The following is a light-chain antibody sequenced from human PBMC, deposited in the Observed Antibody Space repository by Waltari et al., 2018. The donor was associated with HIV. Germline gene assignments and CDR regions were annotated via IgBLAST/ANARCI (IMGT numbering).Light chain of an antibody. V-gene: IGLV3-19*01. CDR2: GTN. CDR3: HSRDTNGDHYV. CDR1: SIRSFF. J-gene: IGLJ1*01. Sequence: SSELTQDPVVSVALGQTINITCQGDSIRSFFANWYQQRPGQATVLVVYGTNRRPSCVPDRFSASNSGNTSSLIISDSQAVDEADYYCHSRDTNGDHYVFGGGTRVIV.